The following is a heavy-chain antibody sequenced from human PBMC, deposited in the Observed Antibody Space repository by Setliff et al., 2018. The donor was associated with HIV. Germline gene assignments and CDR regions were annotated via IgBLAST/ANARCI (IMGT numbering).Heavy chain of an antibody. CDR1: GGTFSNYG. CDR3: ARDFGGYCSSMSCPGLFDP. V-gene: IGHV1-69*05. Sequence: SVKVSCKASGGTFSNYGMSWVRQAPGQGLEWMGGIIPISGTADYAQKFQGRVTITTDESTSTAYMELSGLRSEDTAVYYCARDFGGYCSSMSCPGLFDPWGQGTLVTVSS. J-gene: IGHJ5*02. D-gene: IGHD2-2*01. CDR2: IIPISGTA.